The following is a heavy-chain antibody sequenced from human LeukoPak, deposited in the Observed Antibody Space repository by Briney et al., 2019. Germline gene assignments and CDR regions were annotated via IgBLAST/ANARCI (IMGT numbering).Heavy chain of an antibody. Sequence: SETPSPPLPVSGGSIDNYYWGWIRQPPREGLEWIGHILYSGTTSYTPSLKSRVTISLDTPKKQFSLKLTSVTAADTAVYYCARDLELGYWGQGILVTVSS. CDR3: ARDLELGY. CDR2: ILYSGTT. V-gene: IGHV4-59*01. D-gene: IGHD6-13*01. J-gene: IGHJ4*02. CDR1: GGSIDNYY.